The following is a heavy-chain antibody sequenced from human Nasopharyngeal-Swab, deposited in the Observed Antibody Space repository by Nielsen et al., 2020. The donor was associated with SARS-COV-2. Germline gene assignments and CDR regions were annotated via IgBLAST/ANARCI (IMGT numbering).Heavy chain of an antibody. J-gene: IGHJ4*02. D-gene: IGHD1-26*01. CDR3: TTDEDLGGSYHDY. V-gene: IGHV3-7*03. CDR1: GFTFSSYW. Sequence: GESLKISCAASGFTFSSYWMSWVRQAPGKGLEWVANIKQDGSEKYYVDSVKGRFTISRDNAKNSLYLQMNSLRAEDTAVYYCTTDEDLGGSYHDYWGQGTLVTVSS. CDR2: IKQDGSEK.